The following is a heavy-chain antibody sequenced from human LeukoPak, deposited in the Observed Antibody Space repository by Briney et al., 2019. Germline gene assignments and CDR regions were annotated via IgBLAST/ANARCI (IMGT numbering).Heavy chain of an antibody. V-gene: IGHV5-51*01. CDR3: ARQGVQYYDILTGYFPFDY. D-gene: IGHD3-9*01. CDR1: GYSFTSYW. J-gene: IGHJ4*02. CDR2: IYPGDSDT. Sequence: GESLKISCKGSGYSFTSYWIGWVRQMPGKGLEWMGIIYPGDSDTRYSPSFQGQVTISADKSISTAYLQWSSLKASDTAMYYCARQGVQYYDILTGYFPFDYWGRGTLVTVSS.